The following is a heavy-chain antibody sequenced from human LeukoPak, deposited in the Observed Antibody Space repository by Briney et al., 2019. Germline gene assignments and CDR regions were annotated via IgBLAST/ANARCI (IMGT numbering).Heavy chain of an antibody. CDR2: IYYSGST. CDR3: ARRPLDAFDI. J-gene: IGHJ3*02. Sequence: SETLSLTCTVSGGSISSYYWSWIRQPPGKGLEWIGYIYYSGSTNYNPSLKSRVTISVDTSKNQFSLKLSSVTAADTAVYYCARRPLDAFDIWGQGTMVTVSS. V-gene: IGHV4-59*08. CDR1: GGSISSYY.